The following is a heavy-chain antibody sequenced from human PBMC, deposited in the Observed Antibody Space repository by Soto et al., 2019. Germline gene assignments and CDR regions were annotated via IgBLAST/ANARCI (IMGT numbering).Heavy chain of an antibody. D-gene: IGHD3-16*02. V-gene: IGHV1-18*01. CDR3: AVDNVWGSCRYADY. CDR1: GYTFTSYG. J-gene: IGHJ4*02. CDR2: ISAYNGNT. Sequence: ASVKVSCKASGYTFTSYGISWVRQAPGQGLEWMGWISAYNGNTNYAQKLKGRVTMTTDTSTSTAYMGLRSLGSDDTAVYYCAVDNVWGSCRYADYWGQGTLVTVSS.